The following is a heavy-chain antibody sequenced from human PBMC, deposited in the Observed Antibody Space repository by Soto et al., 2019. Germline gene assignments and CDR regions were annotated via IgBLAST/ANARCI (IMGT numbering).Heavy chain of an antibody. Sequence: SETLSLTCAVYSGSFSDYYWSWIRQPPGKGLEWIGEIYQGLIIIYNPSLRGRATISGDSSKNQFSLELSSVTAADSGVYYCAGHGGLYFDFWGQGTLVTVSS. CDR1: SGSFSDYY. V-gene: IGHV4-34*01. D-gene: IGHD3-16*01. J-gene: IGHJ4*02. CDR3: AGHGGLYFDF. CDR2: IYQGLII.